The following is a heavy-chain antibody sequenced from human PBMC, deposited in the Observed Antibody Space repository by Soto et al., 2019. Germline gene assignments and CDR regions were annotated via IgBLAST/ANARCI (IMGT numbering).Heavy chain of an antibody. Sequence: ASVKVSCKATGYTFIAYYMHWVRQAPGQGLEWVGIINPRGDSTSYAQKFKGRVTMTTDTSTSTVYMELSSLRSEDTAVYYCARDLPTFTRASDYWGQGTLVTVSS. J-gene: IGHJ4*02. D-gene: IGHD3-10*01. V-gene: IGHV1-46*01. CDR1: GYTFIAYY. CDR3: ARDLPTFTRASDY. CDR2: INPRGDST.